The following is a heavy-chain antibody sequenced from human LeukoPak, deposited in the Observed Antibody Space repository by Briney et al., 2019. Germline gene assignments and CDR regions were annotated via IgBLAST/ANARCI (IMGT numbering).Heavy chain of an antibody. Sequence: SPTLSLTCAISGDSVSINSAAWNWLRQSPSRGLEWLGRTYYRSKWYNDYAVSVKSRITINPDTSKNQFSLQLNSVTPEDTAVYYCARDREYYYGSGRSHYGMDVWGQGTTVTVSS. CDR2: TYYRSKWYN. CDR1: GDSVSINSAA. V-gene: IGHV6-1*01. J-gene: IGHJ6*02. CDR3: ARDREYYYGSGRSHYGMDV. D-gene: IGHD3-10*01.